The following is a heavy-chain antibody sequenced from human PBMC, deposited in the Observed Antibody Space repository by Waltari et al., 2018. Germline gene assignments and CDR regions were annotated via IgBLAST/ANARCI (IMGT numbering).Heavy chain of an antibody. CDR3: AKSYCSSTSCYGMDV. J-gene: IGHJ6*02. Sequence: GISWNSGSIGYADSVKGRFTISRDNAKNSLYLQMNSLRAEDTTLYYCAKSYCSSTSCYGMDVWGQGTTVTVSS. V-gene: IGHV3-9*01. CDR2: ISWNSGSI. D-gene: IGHD2-2*01.